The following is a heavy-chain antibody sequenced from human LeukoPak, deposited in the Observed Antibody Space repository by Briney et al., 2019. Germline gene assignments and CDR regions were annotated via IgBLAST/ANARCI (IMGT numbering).Heavy chain of an antibody. D-gene: IGHD1-1*01. Sequence: ASVKVSCKASGGTFSSYAISWVRQAPGQGLEWMGIINPSGGSTSYAQKFQGRVTMTRDTSTSTVYMELSSLRSEDTAVYYCARVRYMERPGPHFDYWGQGTLVTVSS. CDR1: GGTFSSYA. CDR3: ARVRYMERPGPHFDY. V-gene: IGHV1-46*01. CDR2: INPSGGST. J-gene: IGHJ4*02.